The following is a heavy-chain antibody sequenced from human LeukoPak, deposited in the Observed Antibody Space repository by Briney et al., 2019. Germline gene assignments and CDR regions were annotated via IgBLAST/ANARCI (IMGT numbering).Heavy chain of an antibody. CDR1: AFTFSTYG. Sequence: PGGSLRLSCAASAFTFSTYGMHWVRQAPGKGLEWVAFIRYDGSNKYHADSVKGRFTISRDNSKNTLYLQMNSLRAEDTAVYYCASWGAAAGASFDYWGQGTLVTVSS. D-gene: IGHD6-13*01. CDR2: IRYDGSNK. J-gene: IGHJ4*02. CDR3: ASWGAAAGASFDY. V-gene: IGHV3-30*02.